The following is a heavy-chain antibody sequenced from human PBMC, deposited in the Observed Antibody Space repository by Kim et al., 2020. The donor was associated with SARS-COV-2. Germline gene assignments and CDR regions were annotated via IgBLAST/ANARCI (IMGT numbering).Heavy chain of an antibody. J-gene: IGHJ4*02. Sequence: GGSLRLSCAASGFTFSSYAMSWVRQAPGKGLEWVSAISGSGGSTYYADSVKGRFTISRDNSKNTLYLQMNSLRAEDTAVYYCAKAPKTYYYGSGSYYNVVGVDYWGQGTLVTVSS. CDR2: ISGSGGST. D-gene: IGHD3-10*01. V-gene: IGHV3-23*01. CDR3: AKAPKTYYYGSGSYYNVVGVDY. CDR1: GFTFSSYA.